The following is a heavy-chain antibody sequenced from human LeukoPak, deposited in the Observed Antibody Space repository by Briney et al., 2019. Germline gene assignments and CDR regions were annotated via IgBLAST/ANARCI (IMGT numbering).Heavy chain of an antibody. CDR2: ISSSSSYI. D-gene: IGHD6-13*01. CDR3: ARACASSSWSQ. CDR1: GSTFSSYS. V-gene: IGHV3-21*01. J-gene: IGHJ4*02. Sequence: GGSLRLSCAASGSTFSSYSMNWVRQAPGKGLEWVSSISSSSSYIYYADSVKGRFTISRDNAKNSLYLQMNSLRAEDTAVYYCARACASSSWSQWGQGTLVTVSS.